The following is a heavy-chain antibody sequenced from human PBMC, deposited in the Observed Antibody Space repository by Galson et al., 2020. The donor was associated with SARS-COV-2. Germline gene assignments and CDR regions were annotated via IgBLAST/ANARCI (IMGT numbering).Heavy chain of an antibody. CDR3: ARIPDDILAGYYYGMDG. CDR1: GFSLSTSGMC. J-gene: IGHJ6*02. V-gene: IGHV2-70*11. D-gene: IGHD3-9*01. Sequence: SGPTLVKPTQTLTLTCTFSGFSLSTSGMCVSWIRQPPGKALEWLARIDWDDDKYYSTSLKTRLTISKDTSKNQVVLTMTNMDPVDTATYYCARIPDDILAGYYYGMDGWGQGTTVTVSS. CDR2: IDWDDDK.